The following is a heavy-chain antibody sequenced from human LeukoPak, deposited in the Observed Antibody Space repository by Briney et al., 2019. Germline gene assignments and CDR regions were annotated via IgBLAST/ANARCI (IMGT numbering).Heavy chain of an antibody. Sequence: GSSVKVSCKASGGTFSSYAISWVRQAPGQGLEWMGRIIPIFGTANYAQKFQGRVTITTDESTSTAYMELSSLRSEDTAVYYCARLRPGGGSPYDSPSADWGQGTLVTVSS. V-gene: IGHV1-69*05. CDR2: IIPIFGTA. J-gene: IGHJ4*02. CDR1: GGTFSSYA. D-gene: IGHD3-3*01. CDR3: ARLRPGGGSPYDSPSAD.